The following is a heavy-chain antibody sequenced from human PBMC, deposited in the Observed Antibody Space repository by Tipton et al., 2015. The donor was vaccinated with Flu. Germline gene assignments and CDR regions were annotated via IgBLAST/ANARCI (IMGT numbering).Heavy chain of an antibody. V-gene: IGHV4-61*02. D-gene: IGHD3-22*01. J-gene: IGHJ4*02. Sequence: TLSLTCTVSGGSISSGSYYWSWIRQPAGKGLEWIGRIYTSGSTNYNPSLKSRVTISVGTSKNQFSLKLSSVTAADTAVHYCARAGWLLPFDYWGQGTLVTVSS. CDR1: GGSISSGSYY. CDR2: IYTSGST. CDR3: ARAGWLLPFDY.